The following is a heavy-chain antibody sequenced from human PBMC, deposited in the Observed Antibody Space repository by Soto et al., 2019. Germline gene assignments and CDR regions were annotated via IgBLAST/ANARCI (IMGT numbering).Heavy chain of an antibody. Sequence: LRLSCAASGFTFSDYYMSWIRQAPGKGLEWVSYISSSGSTIYYADSVKGRFTISRDNAKNSLYLQMNSLRAEDTAVYYCARAYDYVWGSYRKGSFDYWGQGTLVTVSS. V-gene: IGHV3-11*01. J-gene: IGHJ4*02. CDR1: GFTFSDYY. D-gene: IGHD3-16*02. CDR3: ARAYDYVWGSYRKGSFDY. CDR2: ISSSGSTI.